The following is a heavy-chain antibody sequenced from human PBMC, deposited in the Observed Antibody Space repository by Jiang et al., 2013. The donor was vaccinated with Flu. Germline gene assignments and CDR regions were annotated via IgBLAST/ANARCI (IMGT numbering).Heavy chain of an antibody. V-gene: IGHV2-5*02. CDR2: IYWDDDK. D-gene: IGHD3-22*01. CDR3: AHRIIVVTVNDAFDI. J-gene: IGHJ3*02. Sequence: KPTQTLTLTCTFSGFSLSTSGVGVGWIRQPPGKALEWLALIYWDDDKRYSPSLKSRLTITKDTSKNQVVLTMTNMDPVDTATYYCAHRIIVVTVNDAFDIWGQGTMVTVSS. CDR1: GFSLSTSGVG.